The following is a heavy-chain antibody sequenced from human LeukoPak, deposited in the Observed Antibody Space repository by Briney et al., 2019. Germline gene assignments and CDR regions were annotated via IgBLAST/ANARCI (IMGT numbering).Heavy chain of an antibody. CDR3: ARILYSSNIDY. CDR1: GGSISSGSYY. V-gene: IGHV4-61*02. D-gene: IGHD6-19*01. J-gene: IGHJ4*02. CDR2: IYTSGST. Sequence: SETLSLTCTVSGGSISSGSYYWSWIRQPAGKGLEWIGRIYTSGSTNYNPSLKSRVTISVDTSKNQFSLKLNSMTAADTAVYYCARILYSSNIDYWGQGTLVTVSS.